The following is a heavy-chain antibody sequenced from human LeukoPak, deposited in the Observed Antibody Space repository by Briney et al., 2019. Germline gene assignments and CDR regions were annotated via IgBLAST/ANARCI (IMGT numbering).Heavy chain of an antibody. CDR1: GGSISSTSYY. J-gene: IGHJ4*02. Sequence: SETLSLTCTVSGGSISSTSYYWGWIRQPPGKGLEWVGSIYYSGSTYYNPSLKSRVTISVDTSKNQFSLSLTSVTAADTAVYYCARDVRVYCSGGSCYYFDYWGQGALVTVSS. CDR2: IYYSGST. CDR3: ARDVRVYCSGGSCYYFDY. D-gene: IGHD2-15*01. V-gene: IGHV4-39*07.